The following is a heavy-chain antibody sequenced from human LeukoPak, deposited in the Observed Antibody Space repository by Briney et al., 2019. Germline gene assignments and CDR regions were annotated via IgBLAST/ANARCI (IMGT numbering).Heavy chain of an antibody. CDR1: GGSISSSSYY. V-gene: IGHV4-39*07. CDR3: ARGVIAAAGVNWFDP. J-gene: IGHJ5*02. CDR2: IYYSGST. D-gene: IGHD6-13*01. Sequence: SETLSLTCTVSGGSISSSSYYWGWIRQPPGRGLEWIGSIYYSGSTYYNPSLKSRVTISVDTSKNQFSLKLTSVTAADTAVYYCARGVIAAAGVNWFDPWGQGTLVTVSS.